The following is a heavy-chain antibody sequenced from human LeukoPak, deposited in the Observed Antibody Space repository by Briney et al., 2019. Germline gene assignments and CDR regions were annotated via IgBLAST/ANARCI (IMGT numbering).Heavy chain of an antibody. CDR2: MNPNSGNT. J-gene: IGHJ4*02. CDR3: ARALYMQFRGVIIGGY. D-gene: IGHD3-10*01. Sequence: GASVKVSSKASGYTFTSYDINWVRQATGQGLEWMGWMNPNSGNTGYAQKFQGRVTMTRNTSISTAYMEPSSLRSEDTAVYYCARALYMQFRGVIIGGYWGQGTLVTVSS. CDR1: GYTFTSYD. V-gene: IGHV1-8*01.